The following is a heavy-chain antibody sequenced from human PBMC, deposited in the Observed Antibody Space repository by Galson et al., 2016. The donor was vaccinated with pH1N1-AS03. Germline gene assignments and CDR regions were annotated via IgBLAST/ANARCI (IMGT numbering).Heavy chain of an antibody. Sequence: SLRLSCAGAGFTFRNAWMNWVRQAPGKGLERVGRIKSKTDGATTDYAAPVKGRFTISRDDSRNTLYLQMNGLKTEDTAVYFCTTVPPYTSIRDDYFDSWGQGTLVAVSS. V-gene: IGHV3-15*01. CDR3: TTVPPYTSIRDDYFDS. J-gene: IGHJ4*02. D-gene: IGHD6-13*01. CDR1: GFTFRNAW. CDR2: IKSKTDGATT.